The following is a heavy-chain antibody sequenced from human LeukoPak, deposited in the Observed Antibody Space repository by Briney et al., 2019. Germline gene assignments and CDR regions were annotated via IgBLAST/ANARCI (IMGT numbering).Heavy chain of an antibody. CDR2: IRQDGGEI. CDR1: GFMFNAYW. Sequence: HAGGSLRLSCTGSGFMFNAYWMSWVRKAPGMGLEWVGKIRQDGGEIFYVDSVRGRFTISRDNAKNSVYLQLNSLRAEDTAVYYCARADLEWYPDLWGRGTLVTVSS. V-gene: IGHV3-7*01. CDR3: ARADLEWYPDL. J-gene: IGHJ2*01.